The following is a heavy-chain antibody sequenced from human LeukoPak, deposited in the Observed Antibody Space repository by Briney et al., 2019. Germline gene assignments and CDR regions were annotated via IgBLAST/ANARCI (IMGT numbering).Heavy chain of an antibody. D-gene: IGHD3-3*01. J-gene: IGHJ6*02. CDR1: GFTFSNYW. V-gene: IGHV3-7*01. CDR3: AGGLRFLEYV. Sequence: QSGGSLRLSCAVSGFTFSNYWMSWVRQAPGKGLEWVAYIKQDGSEKYYVDSVKGRFTISRDNAKNSLYLQMNSLRAKDTAVYYCAGGLRFLEYVWGQGTTVTVSS. CDR2: IKQDGSEK.